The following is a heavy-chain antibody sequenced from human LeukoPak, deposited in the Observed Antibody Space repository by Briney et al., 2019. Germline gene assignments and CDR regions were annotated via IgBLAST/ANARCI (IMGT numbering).Heavy chain of an antibody. J-gene: IGHJ4*02. Sequence: GASVKVSCKASGYTFTGYYMHWVRQATGQGLEWTGWMNPNSGNTGYAQKFQGRVTITRNTSISTAYMELSSLRSEDTAVYYCARGPDYYDSSGYYGIDYWGQGTLVTVSS. D-gene: IGHD3-22*01. CDR3: ARGPDYYDSSGYYGIDY. CDR1: GYTFTGYY. V-gene: IGHV1-8*03. CDR2: MNPNSGNT.